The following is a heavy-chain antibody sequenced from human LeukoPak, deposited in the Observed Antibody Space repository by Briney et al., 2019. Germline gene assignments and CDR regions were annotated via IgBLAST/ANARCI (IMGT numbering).Heavy chain of an antibody. V-gene: IGHV4-34*01. CDR2: INHSGST. CDR1: GGSFSGYY. J-gene: IGHJ5*02. CDR3: ARRRIFLGYCSGGSCYGYWFDP. D-gene: IGHD2-15*01. Sequence: PSETLSLTCAVYGGSFSGYYWSWIRQPPGKGLEWIGEINHSGSTNYNPSLKSRVTISVDTSKNQFSLKLSSVTAADTAVYYCARRRIFLGYCSGGSCYGYWFDPWGQGTLVTVSS.